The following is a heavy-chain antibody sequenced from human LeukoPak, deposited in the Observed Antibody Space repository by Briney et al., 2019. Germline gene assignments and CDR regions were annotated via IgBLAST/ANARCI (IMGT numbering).Heavy chain of an antibody. Sequence: ASVKVSCKASGYTFTGYYMHWVRQAPGQGLEWMGWINPNSGGTNYAQKFQGRVTITADESTSTAYMELSSLRSEDTAVYYCALGIIATRHYYYYYMDVWGKGTTVTISS. D-gene: IGHD7-27*01. CDR3: ALGIIATRHYYYYYMDV. CDR2: INPNSGGT. V-gene: IGHV1-2*02. CDR1: GYTFTGYY. J-gene: IGHJ6*03.